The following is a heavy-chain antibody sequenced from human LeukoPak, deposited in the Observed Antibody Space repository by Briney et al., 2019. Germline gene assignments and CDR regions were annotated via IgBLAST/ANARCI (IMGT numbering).Heavy chain of an antibody. Sequence: TGGSLRLSCAASGFTFSSYSMNWVRQAPGKGLEWVSFISTSSSYIYYADSVKGRFTISRDNAKNSLSLQMNSLKAEDTAVYYCARVRWGEEAFDIWGQGTMVTVSS. V-gene: IGHV3-21*01. CDR3: ARVRWGEEAFDI. J-gene: IGHJ3*02. CDR2: ISTSSSYI. D-gene: IGHD3-16*01. CDR1: GFTFSSYS.